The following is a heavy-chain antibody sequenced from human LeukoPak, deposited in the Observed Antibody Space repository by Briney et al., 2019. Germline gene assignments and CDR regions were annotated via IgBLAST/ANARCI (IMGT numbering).Heavy chain of an antibody. D-gene: IGHD6-19*01. CDR1: GFTVSSNY. CDR3: ARDLGPYSSGWDAFDI. CDR2: IYSVGST. J-gene: IGHJ3*02. Sequence: GGSLRLSCAASGFTVSSNYMSWVRQAPGKGLDWVSVIYSVGSTFYADSVKGRFTISRDNAKNSLYLQMNSLRAEDTAVYYCARDLGPYSSGWDAFDIWGQGTMVTVSS. V-gene: IGHV3-53*01.